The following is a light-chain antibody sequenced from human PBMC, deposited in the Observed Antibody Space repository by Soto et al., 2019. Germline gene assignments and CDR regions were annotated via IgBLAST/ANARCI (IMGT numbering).Light chain of an antibody. V-gene: IGKV1-27*01. CDR3: QKYDSAPLT. Sequence: EIPFAQSPSSLSSCVGYTVTISCRASQGIRNYLAWYQQKPGKAPNLLIYAASTLQSGVPSRFSGSGSGADFTLTISSLQPEDVAAYYCQKYDSAPLTFGQGSKVDIK. CDR1: QGIRNY. J-gene: IGKJ1*01. CDR2: AAS.